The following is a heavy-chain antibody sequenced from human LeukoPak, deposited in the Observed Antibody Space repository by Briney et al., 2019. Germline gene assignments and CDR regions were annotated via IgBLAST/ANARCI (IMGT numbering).Heavy chain of an antibody. CDR2: ISYDGSNK. V-gene: IGHV3-30*18. CDR1: GFTFSSYG. J-gene: IGHJ4*01. D-gene: IGHD2-2*01. CDR3: AKGGPAET. Sequence: GGSLRLSSAASGFTFSSYGMHWVRQAPGKGLEWVAVISYDGSNKYYADSVKGRFTISRDNSKNTLYLQMNSLRAEDTAVYYCAKGGPAETWGQGTLVTVSS.